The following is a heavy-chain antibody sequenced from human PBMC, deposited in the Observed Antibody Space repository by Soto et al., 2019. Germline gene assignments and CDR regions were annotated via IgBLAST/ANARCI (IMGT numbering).Heavy chain of an antibody. J-gene: IGHJ5*02. CDR3: ARGKAGAIPYNWFDP. CDR1: GGSFSGYY. D-gene: IGHD1-26*01. V-gene: IGHV4-34*01. CDR2: INHSGST. Sequence: PSETLSLTCAVYGGSFSGYYWSWIRQPPGKGLEWIGEINHSGSTNYNPSLKSRVTISVDTSKNQFSLKLSSVTAADTAVYYCARGKAGAIPYNWFDPWGQGTLVT.